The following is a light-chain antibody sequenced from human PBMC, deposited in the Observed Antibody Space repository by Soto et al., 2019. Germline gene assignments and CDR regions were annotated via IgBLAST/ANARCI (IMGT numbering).Light chain of an antibody. CDR2: GNS. J-gene: IGLJ2*01. CDR1: SSNIGAGYD. CDR3: QSYDSSLSVHVV. V-gene: IGLV1-40*01. Sequence: QSVLTQPPSVSGAPGQRVTISCTGSSSNIGAGYDVHWYQQLPGTAPKLLIYGNSNRPSGVPDRFSGSKSGTSASLATTGLQAEDEADYYCQSYDSSLSVHVVFGGGTKLTGL.